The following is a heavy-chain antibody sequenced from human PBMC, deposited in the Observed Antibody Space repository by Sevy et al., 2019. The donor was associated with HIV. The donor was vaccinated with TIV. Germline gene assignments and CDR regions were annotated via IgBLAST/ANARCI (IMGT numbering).Heavy chain of an antibody. D-gene: IGHD6-19*01. CDR2: IFPIFGTA. Sequence: ASVKVSCKASGGTFSSSAISWVLQAPGQGLEWMGEIFPIFGTAKYAQKFQGRVTISADESTSTAYMELSSLRSEDTAVYFCASGLAVSVDFWGQGTLVTVSS. J-gene: IGHJ4*02. CDR3: ASGLAVSVDF. V-gene: IGHV1-69*13. CDR1: GGTFSSSA.